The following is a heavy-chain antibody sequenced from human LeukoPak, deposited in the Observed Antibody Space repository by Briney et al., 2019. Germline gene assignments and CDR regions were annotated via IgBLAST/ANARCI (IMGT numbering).Heavy chain of an antibody. CDR1: GYTFTGYY. CDR2: INPNSGGT. Sequence: GASVKVSCKAAGYTFTGYYMHWVRQAPGQGLEWMGWINPNSGGTNYAQKFQGWVTMTRDTSISTAYMELSRLRSDDTAVYYCARGYSYGYIIDYWGQGTLVTVSS. V-gene: IGHV1-2*04. J-gene: IGHJ4*02. CDR3: ARGYSYGYIIDY. D-gene: IGHD5-18*01.